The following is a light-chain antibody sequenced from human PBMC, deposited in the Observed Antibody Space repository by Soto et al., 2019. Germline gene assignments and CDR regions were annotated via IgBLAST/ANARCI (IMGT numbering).Light chain of an antibody. J-gene: IGKJ1*01. CDR2: AAS. Sequence: EIKMYQSPSSLSASVEDRVIITCRASQSISNHLNWYQQKPGKAPKLLIFAASSLQSGVPSRFSGSRSGPDFTLTISSLQPEDFATYYCQQSYSSPPTFGQGTIVDI. CDR3: QQSYSSPPT. V-gene: IGKV1-39*01. CDR1: QSISNH.